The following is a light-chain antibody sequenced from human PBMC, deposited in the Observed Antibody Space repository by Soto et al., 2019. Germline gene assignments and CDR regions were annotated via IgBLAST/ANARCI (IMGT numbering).Light chain of an antibody. V-gene: IGLV2-14*01. CDR2: EVS. J-gene: IGLJ1*01. CDR1: SSDVGGYDY. CDR3: NSYTRSSLYF. Sequence: QSALTQPASVSGSPGQSITISCTGTSSDVGGYDYVSWYQHHPGKAPKLMIYEVSNRPSGVSARFSGSKSGNTSSLTISGLQAEDEADYYCNSYTRSSLYFFGTWTKLTVL.